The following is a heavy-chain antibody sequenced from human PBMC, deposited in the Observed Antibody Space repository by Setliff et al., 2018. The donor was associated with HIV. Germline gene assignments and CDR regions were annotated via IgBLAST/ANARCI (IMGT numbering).Heavy chain of an antibody. Sequence: ASVKVSCKASGYSFTGYYVNWVRQAPGQGLEWMGRINPKSGATNLAQKFQGRVTLTRDTSVTTVCMELTSLRSDDTAVYYCARVGPESLPYTWDDEADTFDIWGQGTMVTVSS. CDR1: GYSFTGYY. CDR2: INPKSGAT. CDR3: ARVGPESLPYTWDDEADTFDI. V-gene: IGHV1-2*06. J-gene: IGHJ3*02. D-gene: IGHD1-1*01.